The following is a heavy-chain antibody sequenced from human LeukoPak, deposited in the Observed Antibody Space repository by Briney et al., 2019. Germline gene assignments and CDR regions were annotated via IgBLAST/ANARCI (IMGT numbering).Heavy chain of an antibody. CDR3: AKVPASGTTFDY. J-gene: IGHJ4*02. D-gene: IGHD6-13*01. Sequence: GKSLRLSCAASGFTFSNYGMHWVRQAAGKGLEWVAVISYDGSNKYYADSVKGRFTISRDNSKNTLYLQMNSLRAEDTAVYYCAKVPASGTTFDYWGQGTLVIVSS. CDR1: GFTFSNYG. V-gene: IGHV3-30*18. CDR2: ISYDGSNK.